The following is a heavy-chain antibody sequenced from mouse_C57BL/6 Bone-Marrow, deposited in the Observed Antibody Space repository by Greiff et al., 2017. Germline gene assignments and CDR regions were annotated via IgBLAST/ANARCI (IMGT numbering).Heavy chain of an antibody. CDR1: GYTFTSYW. Sequence: QVQLQQPGAELVKPGASVKLSCKASGYTFTSYWMHWVKQRPGQGLEWIGMIHPNIGSTNYNEKFKSKATLTVDKSSSTAYMQLSSLTSEDSAVYYCARGRYYYGSSRYYFDYWGQGTTLTVSS. J-gene: IGHJ2*01. D-gene: IGHD1-1*01. CDR2: IHPNIGST. V-gene: IGHV1-64*01. CDR3: ARGRYYYGSSRYYFDY.